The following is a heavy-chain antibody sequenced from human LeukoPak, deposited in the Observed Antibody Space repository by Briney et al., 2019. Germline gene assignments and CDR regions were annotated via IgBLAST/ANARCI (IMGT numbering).Heavy chain of an antibody. J-gene: IGHJ4*02. CDR3: AKLYGSGTYYNLFDY. D-gene: IGHD3-10*01. V-gene: IGHV3-53*01. Sequence: PGGSLRLSCAASGFTFSSNYMSWVRQAPGKGLEWVPVIYSGGSTYYADSEKGRFTISRDNSKNTLYLQMNSLRAEDTAVYYCAKLYGSGTYYNLFDYWGQGTLVTVSS. CDR1: GFTFSSNY. CDR2: IYSGGST.